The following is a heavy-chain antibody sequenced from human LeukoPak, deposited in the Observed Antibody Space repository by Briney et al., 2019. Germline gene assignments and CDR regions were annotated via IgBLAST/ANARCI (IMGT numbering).Heavy chain of an antibody. V-gene: IGHV1-69*06. CDR1: GGTFSSYA. CDR2: IIPIFGTA. Sequence: SVKVSCKASGGTFSSYAISWVRQAPGQGLEWMGGIIPIFGTANYAQKFQGRVTITADKSTSTAYMELSSLRSEDTAVYYCARVNYYDSSGYIESHDYWGQGTPVTVSS. J-gene: IGHJ4*02. CDR3: ARVNYYDSSGYIESHDY. D-gene: IGHD3-22*01.